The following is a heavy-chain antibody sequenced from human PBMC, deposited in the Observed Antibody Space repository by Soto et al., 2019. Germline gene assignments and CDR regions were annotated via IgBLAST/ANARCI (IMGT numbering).Heavy chain of an antibody. CDR1: GYTFTSYA. CDR2: INAGNGNT. Sequence: QVQLVQSGAEVKKPGASVKVSCKASGYTFTSYAMHWVRQAPGQRLEWMGWINAGNGNTKYSQKFQGRVTITRDTSASTAYMELSSMRSEDTAVYYCARVSVDTAMVPFDYWGQGTLVTVSS. D-gene: IGHD5-18*01. V-gene: IGHV1-3*01. J-gene: IGHJ4*02. CDR3: ARVSVDTAMVPFDY.